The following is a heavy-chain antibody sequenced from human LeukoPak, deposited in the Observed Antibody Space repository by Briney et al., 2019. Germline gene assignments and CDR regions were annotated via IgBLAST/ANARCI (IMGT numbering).Heavy chain of an antibody. CDR2: ISYDGSNK. Sequence: GRSLRLSCAASGFTFSSYGMHWVRQAPGKGLEWVAVISYDGSNKYYADSVKGRFTISRDNSKNTLYLQMNSLRAEDTAVYYCVSAPDAFDIWGQGTMVTVSS. CDR3: VSAPDAFDI. J-gene: IGHJ3*02. CDR1: GFTFSSYG. V-gene: IGHV3-30*03.